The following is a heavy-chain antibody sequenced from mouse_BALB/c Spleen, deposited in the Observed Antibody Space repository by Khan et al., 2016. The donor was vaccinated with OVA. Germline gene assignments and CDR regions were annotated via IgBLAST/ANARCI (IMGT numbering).Heavy chain of an antibody. CDR2: ISYSGST. CDR3: ARAARITF. CDR1: GYSITSDYV. D-gene: IGHD1-2*01. V-gene: IGHV3-2*02. Sequence: EVQLKQSGPGLVKPSQSLSLSCTATGYSITSDYVWNWIRKLPGNILELMGYISYSGSTNYNQSLKSRISITGDTSKNPFFLQLNSVTSEDTATYYCARAARITFWGQGTTLTVSA. J-gene: IGHJ2*01.